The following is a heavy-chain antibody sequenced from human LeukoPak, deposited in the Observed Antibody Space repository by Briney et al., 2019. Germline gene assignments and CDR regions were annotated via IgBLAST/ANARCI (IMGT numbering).Heavy chain of an antibody. Sequence: LRETLSLTCAVSGGSFSSDNWWSWVRQPPGKGLEWIGDVFHSGSTNYNPSLKSRVTISVDKSKSQFSLKLNSVTAADTAVYYCCHFPKYSSGWSDEDYWGQGTLVAVSS. J-gene: IGHJ4*02. CDR3: CHFPKYSSGWSDEDY. CDR1: GGSFSSDNW. CDR2: VFHSGST. D-gene: IGHD6-19*01. V-gene: IGHV4-4*03.